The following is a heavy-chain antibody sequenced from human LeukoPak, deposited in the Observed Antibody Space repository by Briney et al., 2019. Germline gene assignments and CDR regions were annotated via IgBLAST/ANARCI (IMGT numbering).Heavy chain of an antibody. CDR2: ISWNGGSI. V-gene: IGHV3-9*03. D-gene: IGHD3-3*01. Sequence: GGSLRLSCTASGFTFSVYSMNWVRQVPGKGLEWVSGISWNGGSIEYADSVKGRFTISRDNSKNSLYLQMNSLRTEDMAFYYCVKDRGRFLARDYFDYWGQGTLVTVSS. CDR1: GFTFSVYS. CDR3: VKDRGRFLARDYFDY. J-gene: IGHJ4*02.